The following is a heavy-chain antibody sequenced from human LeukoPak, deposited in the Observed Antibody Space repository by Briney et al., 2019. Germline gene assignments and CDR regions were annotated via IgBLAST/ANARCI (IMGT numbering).Heavy chain of an antibody. V-gene: IGHV3-74*01. Sequence: PGGSLRLSCAASGFTFSSYWIHWVRQAPGKGLVWVSRINGDGSSTTYADSVKGRFTISRDNAKNTLYLQMNSLRAEDTAVYYCARADQGGWFDPWGQGTLVTVSS. CDR2: INGDGSST. D-gene: IGHD1-26*01. J-gene: IGHJ5*02. CDR1: GFTFSSYW. CDR3: ARADQGGWFDP.